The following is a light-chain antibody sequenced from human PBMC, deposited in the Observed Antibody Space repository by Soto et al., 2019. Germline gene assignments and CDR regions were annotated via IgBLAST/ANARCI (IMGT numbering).Light chain of an antibody. CDR2: DTS. J-gene: IGKJ1*01. V-gene: IGKV3-20*01. CDR1: QSVGSS. CDR3: QQYGSSGT. Sequence: EIVLAQSPGSLSLSPGERATLSCRASQSVGSSLAWYQQKPGQAPRLLIYDTSNRATGIPARFSGSGSGTDFTLTISRLEPEDFAVYYCQQYGSSGTFGQGTKVDIK.